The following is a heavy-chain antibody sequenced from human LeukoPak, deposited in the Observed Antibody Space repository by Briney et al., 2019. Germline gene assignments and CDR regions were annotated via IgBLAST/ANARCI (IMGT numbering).Heavy chain of an antibody. V-gene: IGHV4-39*01. CDR1: GVSISSSNNF. J-gene: IGHJ4*02. Sequence: PSETLSLTCTVSGVSISSSNNFWGWIRQPPGKGLEWIGSVHYSGTTYYIPSLKSRVTISVDTSKNQFSLKLSSVTAADTAVYYCARHEEEDVYNAKTFGYWGQGTLVTVSS. CDR3: ARHEEEDVYNAKTFGY. CDR2: VHYSGTT. D-gene: IGHD5-24*01.